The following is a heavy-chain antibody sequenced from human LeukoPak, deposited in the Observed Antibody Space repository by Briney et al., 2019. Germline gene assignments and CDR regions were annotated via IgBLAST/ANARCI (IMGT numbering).Heavy chain of an antibody. V-gene: IGHV4-39*01. Sequence: SETLSLTCTVSGGSISSSSYYWGWIRQPPGKGLEWIGSIYYSGSTYYNPSLKSRVTISVDTSRNQFSLKLSSVTAADTAVYYCARCAHGYDILTGYYPYYFDYWGQGTLVTVSS. CDR3: ARCAHGYDILTGYYPYYFDY. D-gene: IGHD3-9*01. CDR2: IYYSGST. J-gene: IGHJ4*02. CDR1: GGSISSSSYY.